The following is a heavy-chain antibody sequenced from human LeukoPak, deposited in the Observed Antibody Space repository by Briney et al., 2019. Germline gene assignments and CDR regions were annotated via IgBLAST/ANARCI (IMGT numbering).Heavy chain of an antibody. Sequence: SETLSLTCAVYGGSFSGYYRSWIRQPPGKGLEWIGEINHSGSTNYNPSLKSRVTISIDTSKNKFSLKLTSVTAADTAVYYCARTSNYWSPYFDYWGQGALVTVSS. V-gene: IGHV4-34*01. CDR3: ARTSNYWSPYFDY. CDR2: INHSGST. CDR1: GGSFSGYY. J-gene: IGHJ4*02. D-gene: IGHD1-1*01.